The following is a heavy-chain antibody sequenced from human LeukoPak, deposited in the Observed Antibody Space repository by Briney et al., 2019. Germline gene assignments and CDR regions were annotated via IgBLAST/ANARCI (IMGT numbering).Heavy chain of an antibody. D-gene: IGHD2-2*02. V-gene: IGHV5-51*01. CDR1: GYSFTTYW. CDR2: IYPGDSDT. J-gene: IGHJ4*02. Sequence: GESLKISCKGSGYSFTTYWIGWVRQMPGKGLEWMGIIYPGDSDTRYSPSFQGQVTISADKSISTAYLQWSSLKASDTAMYYCARFHSDDWSYCSSTRCYIFDYWGQGTLVTVSS. CDR3: ARFHSDDWSYCSSTRCYIFDY.